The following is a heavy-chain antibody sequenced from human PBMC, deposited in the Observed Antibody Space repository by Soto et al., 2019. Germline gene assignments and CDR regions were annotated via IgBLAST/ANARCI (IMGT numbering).Heavy chain of an antibody. CDR2: IYWDDDK. Sequence: QITLKESVPTLVKPTQTLTLTCAFSGFSLSTTGVGVGWIRQPPGKVLEWIALIYWDDDKRYSPSLKSRLTIAEDTSKNQVVLTITIFDPVDTATYFCARRLRSTVAVEYCRGGSCYPHACDIWGQGTIVTVPS. V-gene: IGHV2-5*02. CDR3: ARRLRSTVAVEYCRGGSCYPHACDI. D-gene: IGHD2-15*01. CDR1: GFSLSTTGVG. J-gene: IGHJ3*02.